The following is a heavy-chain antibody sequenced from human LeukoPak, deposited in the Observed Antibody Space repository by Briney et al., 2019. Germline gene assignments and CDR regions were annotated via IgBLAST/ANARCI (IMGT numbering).Heavy chain of an antibody. V-gene: IGHV1-69*13. D-gene: IGHD6-13*01. Sequence: VKVSCKASGGTFSSYAISWVRQAPGQGLEWMGGIIPIFGTANYAQKFQGRVTITADESTSTAYMELSSLRSEDTAVYYCAREAAAGGSYYYYMDVWGKGTTVTVSS. J-gene: IGHJ6*03. CDR1: GGTFSSYA. CDR3: AREAAAGGSYYYYMDV. CDR2: IIPIFGTA.